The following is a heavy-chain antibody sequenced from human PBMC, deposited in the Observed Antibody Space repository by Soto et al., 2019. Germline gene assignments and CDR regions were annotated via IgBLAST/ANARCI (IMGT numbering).Heavy chain of an antibody. D-gene: IGHD6-19*01. Sequence: GGSLRLSCAASGFTFSSYAMHWVRQAPGKGLEWVAVISYDGSNKYYADSVKGRFTISRDNSKNTLYLQMNSLRAEDTAVYYCASDLLTIAVAGTRDYWGQGTLVTVSS. CDR3: ASDLLTIAVAGTRDY. J-gene: IGHJ4*02. V-gene: IGHV3-30-3*01. CDR2: ISYDGSNK. CDR1: GFTFSSYA.